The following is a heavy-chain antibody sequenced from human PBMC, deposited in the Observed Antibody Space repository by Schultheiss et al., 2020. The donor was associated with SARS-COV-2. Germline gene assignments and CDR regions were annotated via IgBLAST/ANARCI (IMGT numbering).Heavy chain of an antibody. V-gene: IGHV3-33*08. Sequence: GGSLRLSCAASGFTFSSYSMNWVRQAPGKGLEWVAVIWYDGSNKYYADSVTGRFTISRDTSKNMVYLHMRSLRTEDTAVYYCARESGPWGQGTLVTVSS. CDR1: GFTFSSYS. CDR3: ARESGP. J-gene: IGHJ5*02. CDR2: IWYDGSNK. D-gene: IGHD1-14*01.